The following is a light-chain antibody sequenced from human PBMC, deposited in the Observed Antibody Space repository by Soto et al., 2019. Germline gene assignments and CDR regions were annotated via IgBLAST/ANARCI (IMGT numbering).Light chain of an antibody. CDR3: HHRRPWPFT. CDR1: QSISSY. V-gene: IGKV3-11*01. Sequence: EIVLTQSPATLSLSPGERATLSCRASQSISSYLAWYQQKPDQAPRLLIYDASNRATGIPARFSGSGSGTAFTLTISSLEPEDFAVYYRHHRRPWPFTFGPGPKLDIK. CDR2: DAS. J-gene: IGKJ3*01.